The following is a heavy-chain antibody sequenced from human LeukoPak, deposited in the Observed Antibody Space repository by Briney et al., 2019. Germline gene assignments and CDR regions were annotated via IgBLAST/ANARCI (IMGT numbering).Heavy chain of an antibody. CDR3: ARHRSSSWYTGDDYYYYYYMDV. CDR2: IYTSGST. Sequence: SETLSLTCTVSGGSISSYYWSWIRQPAGKGLEWIGRIYTSGSTNYNPSLKSRVTMSVDTSKNQFSLKLSSVTAADTAVYYCARHRSSSWYTGDDYYYYYYMDVWGKGTTVTVSS. CDR1: GGSISSYY. J-gene: IGHJ6*03. V-gene: IGHV4-4*07. D-gene: IGHD6-13*01.